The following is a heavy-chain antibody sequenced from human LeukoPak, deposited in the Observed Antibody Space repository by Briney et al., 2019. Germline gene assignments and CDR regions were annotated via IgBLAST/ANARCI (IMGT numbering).Heavy chain of an antibody. CDR2: VNRDGSET. CDR3: ARNNGMDV. Sequence: GGSLRPSCAASGFALSSHWMTWVRQVPGRGPEWVANVNRDGSETYYLDSVKGRFTISKDNAKNSPYLQMNSLRAEDTALYHCARNNGMDVWGQGTTVIVSS. V-gene: IGHV3-7*03. J-gene: IGHJ6*02. CDR1: GFALSSHW.